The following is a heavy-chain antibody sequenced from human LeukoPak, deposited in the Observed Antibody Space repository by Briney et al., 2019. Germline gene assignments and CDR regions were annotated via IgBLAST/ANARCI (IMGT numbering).Heavy chain of an antibody. D-gene: IGHD3-10*01. J-gene: IGHJ4*02. CDR2: ISYDGTET. Sequence: GGSLRLSCAASGFSFSDYGMHWVRQAPGKGLEWVAVISYDGTETYYADFGKGRFTVSRDNSRTTVYLQMNSLRAEDTAVYYCARAEASYYGSGSYVYFDYWGQGTLVTVSS. CDR3: ARAEASYYGSGSYVYFDY. CDR1: GFSFSDYG. V-gene: IGHV3-30*03.